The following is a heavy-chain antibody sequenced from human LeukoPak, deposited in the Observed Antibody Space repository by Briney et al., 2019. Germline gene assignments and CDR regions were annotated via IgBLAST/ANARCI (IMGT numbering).Heavy chain of an antibody. CDR1: GYSISSGYY. V-gene: IGHV4-38-2*02. CDR3: ARYDYGYPIDY. J-gene: IGHJ4*02. D-gene: IGHD4-17*01. Sequence: SETLSLTCTVAGYSISSGYYWCWIRQPPEKGLEWIGSIYHSGRTYYNPSLKSRLTISIDTSKNQFSLKLSSVTAADTAVYYCARYDYGYPIDYWGQGTLVTVSS. CDR2: IYHSGRT.